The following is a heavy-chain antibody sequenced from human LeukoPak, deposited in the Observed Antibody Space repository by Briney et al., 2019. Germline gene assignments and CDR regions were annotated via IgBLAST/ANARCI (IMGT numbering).Heavy chain of an antibody. CDR2: ISYDGSNK. CDR1: GFTFSSYA. Sequence: GGSLRLSCAASGFTFSSYAMHWVRQAPGKGLEWVAVISYDGSNKYYADSVGGRFTISRDNSKNTLSLQMNSLRAEDTAVYYCAKDPDSITPKYFDYWGQGTLVTVSS. D-gene: IGHD2-2*01. CDR3: AKDPDSITPKYFDY. J-gene: IGHJ4*02. V-gene: IGHV3-30-3*01.